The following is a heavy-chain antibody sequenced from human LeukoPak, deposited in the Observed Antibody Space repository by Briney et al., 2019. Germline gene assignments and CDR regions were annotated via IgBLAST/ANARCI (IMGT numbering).Heavy chain of an antibody. CDR2: IIPIFGIA. D-gene: IGHD3-10*01. CDR3: ARDLSGGSGSYNWFDP. CDR1: GGTFSSYA. J-gene: IGHJ5*02. Sequence: AVKVSCKASGGTFSSYAISWVRQAPGQGLEWMGRIIPIFGIANYAQKFQGRVTITADKSTSTAYMELSSLRSEDTAVYYCARDLSGGSGSYNWFDPWGQGTLVTVSS. V-gene: IGHV1-69*04.